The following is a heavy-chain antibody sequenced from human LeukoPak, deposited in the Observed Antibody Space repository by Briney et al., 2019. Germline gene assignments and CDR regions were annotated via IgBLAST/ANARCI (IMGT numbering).Heavy chain of an antibody. V-gene: IGHV1-18*01. CDR2: ISAYNGDT. Sequence: PEASVKVSCKASGDTSISYAITWVRQAPGQGLEWMGWISAYNGDTNYAQKLQGRVTMTTDSSTRTTYMELRSLRSDDTAVYYCARGFITIIRGVIIKSLDPWGQGTLIIVSS. CDR3: ARGFITIIRGVIIKSLDP. D-gene: IGHD3-10*01. J-gene: IGHJ5*02. CDR1: GDTSISYA.